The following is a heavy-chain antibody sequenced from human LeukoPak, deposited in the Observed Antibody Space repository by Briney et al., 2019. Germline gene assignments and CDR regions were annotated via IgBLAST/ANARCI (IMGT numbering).Heavy chain of an antibody. D-gene: IGHD3-10*01. J-gene: IGHJ4*02. CDR2: IYRTGSA. CDR1: GVAISSSNW. Sequence: SETLSLTCAVSGVAISSSNWWSWVRQPPGKGLEWIGEIYRTGSANYNPSLKSRVTISVDKSKNQFSLKLSSVTAADTAVYYCARGQLPYGSRSVPPGYWGQGTLVTVSS. V-gene: IGHV4-4*02. CDR3: ARGQLPYGSRSVPPGY.